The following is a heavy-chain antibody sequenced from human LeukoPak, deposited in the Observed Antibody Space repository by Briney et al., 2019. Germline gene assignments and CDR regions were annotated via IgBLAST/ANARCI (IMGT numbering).Heavy chain of an antibody. V-gene: IGHV1-69*06. CDR3: ATDPGIAAAGTRVS. Sequence: ASVKVSCKASGYTFTSYGISWVRQAPGQGLEWMGGIIPIFGTANYAQKFQGRVTMTEDTSTDTAYMELSSLRSEDTAVYYCATDPGIAAAGTRVSWGQGTLVTVSS. CDR2: IIPIFGTA. J-gene: IGHJ4*02. CDR1: GYTFTSYG. D-gene: IGHD6-13*01.